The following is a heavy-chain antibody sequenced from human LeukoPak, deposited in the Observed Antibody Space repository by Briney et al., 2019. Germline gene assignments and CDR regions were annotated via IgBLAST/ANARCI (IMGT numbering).Heavy chain of an antibody. CDR3: AREGDRTYYDFWSGYSSRRNNWFDP. CDR2: IYPGDSDT. V-gene: IGHV5-51*01. D-gene: IGHD3-3*01. J-gene: IGHJ5*02. CDR1: GYSFTSYW. Sequence: GESLEISCKGSGYSFTSYWLGWVRQMPGKGLEWMGIIYPGDSDTRYSPSFQGQVTISADKSISTAYLQWSSLKASDTAMYYCAREGDRTYYDFWSGYSSRRNNWFDPWGQGTLVTVSS.